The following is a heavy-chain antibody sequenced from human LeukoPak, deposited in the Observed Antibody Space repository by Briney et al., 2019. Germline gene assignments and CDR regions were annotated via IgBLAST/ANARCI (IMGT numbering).Heavy chain of an antibody. J-gene: IGHJ4*02. CDR2: IRSKTYGGTG. D-gene: IGHD1-26*01. CDR3: TRSESGTYKGGFDF. CDR1: GFTFGDYA. V-gene: IGHV3-49*03. Sequence: GGSLRLSCTASGFTFGDYAMNWFRQAPGKGLEWVGFIRSKTYGGTGEYATSVKGRFTISRDDSKSIAHLQMNSLKTEDTAVYYCTRSESGTYKGGFDFWGQGTLVTVSS.